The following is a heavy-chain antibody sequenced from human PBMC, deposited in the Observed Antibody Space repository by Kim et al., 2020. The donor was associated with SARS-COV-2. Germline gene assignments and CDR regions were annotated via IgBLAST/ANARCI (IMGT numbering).Heavy chain of an antibody. CDR1: GFIFSDYY. CDR3: ASLHW. J-gene: IGHJ4*02. V-gene: IGHV3-11*01. Sequence: GGSLRLSCAASGFIFSDYYMSGIRQAPGKGLEWVSYISSSASIIYYADSVKGRFTISWDNAKNSLYLQMNSLRAEDTAVYYCASLHWWGQGTLVTVSS. CDR2: ISSSASII.